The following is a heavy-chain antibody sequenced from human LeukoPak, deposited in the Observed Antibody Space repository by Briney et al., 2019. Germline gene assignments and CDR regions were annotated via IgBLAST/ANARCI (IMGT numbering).Heavy chain of an antibody. V-gene: IGHV4-34*01. CDR1: GGSFSGYY. Sequence: PSETLSLTCAVYGGSFSGYYWSWIRQPPGKGLEWIGEINHSGSTNYNPSLKSRVTISVDTSKDQFSLKLSSVTAADTAVYYCARDLYSSSWYVWYFDLWGRGTLVTVSS. CDR3: ARDLYSSSWYVWYFDL. CDR2: INHSGST. D-gene: IGHD6-13*01. J-gene: IGHJ2*01.